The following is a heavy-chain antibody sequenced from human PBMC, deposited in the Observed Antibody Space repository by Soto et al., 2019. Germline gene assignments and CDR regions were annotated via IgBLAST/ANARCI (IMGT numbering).Heavy chain of an antibody. D-gene: IGHD1-26*01. CDR3: GRIIGATSVDS. CDR1: GFGVRSTYF. CDR2: VHHDGNA. V-gene: IGHV4-38-2*01. J-gene: IGHJ4*02. Sequence: PSETLSLTCVVSGFGVRSTYFWGWIRQPPGKGLEWIGSVHHDGNAYYPPSVLGRVTISVDTANNQVSLSLRSVTAEDTATYYCGRIIGATSVDSWDQGILVTVSS.